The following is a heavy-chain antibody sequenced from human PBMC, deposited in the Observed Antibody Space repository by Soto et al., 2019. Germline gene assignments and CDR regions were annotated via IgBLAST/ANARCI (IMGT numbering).Heavy chain of an antibody. Sequence: QVQLVQSGAEVKKPGSSVKVSCKASGDIFSSYPFSWVRQALGQGLEWMGGIVPLLGTADYAQKFQDRVTITADDSTSTVYMELSSLRSDDTAVYYCARDRGSQNWYFGVWGRGTLVSVSS. CDR1: GDIFSSYP. CDR3: ARDRGSQNWYFGV. V-gene: IGHV1-69*01. D-gene: IGHD3-10*01. J-gene: IGHJ2*01. CDR2: IVPLLGTA.